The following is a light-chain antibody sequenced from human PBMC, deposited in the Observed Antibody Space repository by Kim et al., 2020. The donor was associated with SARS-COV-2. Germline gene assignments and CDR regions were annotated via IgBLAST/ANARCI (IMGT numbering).Light chain of an antibody. Sequence: SPGERATLSCRASQSVSSSYLAGYQQKPGQAPRLRIYGASSRATGIPDRFSGSGSGTDFTLTISRPEPEDFAVYYCQQYGSSPLTFGGGTKVDIK. V-gene: IGKV3-20*01. CDR3: QQYGSSPLT. J-gene: IGKJ4*01. CDR1: QSVSSSY. CDR2: GAS.